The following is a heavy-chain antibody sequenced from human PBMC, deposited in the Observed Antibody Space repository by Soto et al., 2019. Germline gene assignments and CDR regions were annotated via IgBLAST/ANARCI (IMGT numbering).Heavy chain of an antibody. CDR3: GRNARFVRGVPDDY. V-gene: IGHV3-74*03. J-gene: IGHJ4*02. CDR1: GFTFSGYW. D-gene: IGHD3-10*02. CDR2: IKSDGSGT. Sequence: EVQLVESGGGLIQPGGSLRLSCAASGFTFSGYWMHWVRQAPGKGMEWVSRIKSDGSGTTYADSVKGRFSISRDNAKNTVYLQMDSLRVEDTAVYYCGRNARFVRGVPDDYWGQGTPVTVSS.